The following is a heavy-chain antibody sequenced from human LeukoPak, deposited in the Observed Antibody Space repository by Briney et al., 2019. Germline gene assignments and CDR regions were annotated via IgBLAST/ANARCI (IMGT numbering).Heavy chain of an antibody. CDR2: IYYSGRT. V-gene: IGHV4-39*01. Sequence: SETLSLTCTVSGGSISSSSYYWGWIRQPPGKGLEWIGSIYYSGRTYYNPSLKSRVTMSVDTSKNQFSLKLSSVTAADTAVYYCTRHGFTYYYYSSGYLSADAFDIWGQGTMVTVSS. J-gene: IGHJ3*02. D-gene: IGHD3-22*01. CDR1: GGSISSSSYY. CDR3: TRHGFTYYYYSSGYLSADAFDI.